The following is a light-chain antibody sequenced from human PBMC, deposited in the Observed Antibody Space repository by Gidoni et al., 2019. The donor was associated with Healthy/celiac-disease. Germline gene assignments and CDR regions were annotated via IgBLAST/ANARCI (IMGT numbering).Light chain of an antibody. CDR1: QSVTSY. V-gene: IGKV3-11*01. Sequence: EIVLTQSPATLSLPPGERATLSCRASQSVTSYLAWYHQKPGQAPRLLIYDASNRATGIPARFSGSGPGTDFTLTSSSLEPEDFAVYYCQQRSNWPSFGPGTKVDIK. J-gene: IGKJ3*01. CDR2: DAS. CDR3: QQRSNWPS.